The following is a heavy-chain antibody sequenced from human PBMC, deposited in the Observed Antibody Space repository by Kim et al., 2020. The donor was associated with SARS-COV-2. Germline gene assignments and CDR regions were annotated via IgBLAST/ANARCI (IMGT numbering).Heavy chain of an antibody. V-gene: IGHV4-31*01. D-gene: IGHD6-13*01. Sequence: LKSQVTISVDTSKNQFSLKLSSVTAADTAVYYCARDAGYSSSWPKGYFDYWGQGTLVTVSS. J-gene: IGHJ4*02. CDR3: ARDAGYSSSWPKGYFDY.